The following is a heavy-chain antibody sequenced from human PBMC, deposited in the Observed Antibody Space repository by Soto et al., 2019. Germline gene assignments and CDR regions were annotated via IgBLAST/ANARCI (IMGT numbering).Heavy chain of an antibody. V-gene: IGHV1-2*04. Sequence: QVQLVQSGAEVKKPGASVKVSCKASGYTFTAYYMHWVRQAPGQGLEWMGWINPNRGGTNYAQKFQGWVTMTRDTSISTAYMELSRLRSDDTAVYYCARGGRMVRGAANWFDPWGQGTLVTVSS. CDR1: GYTFTAYY. J-gene: IGHJ5*02. CDR2: INPNRGGT. D-gene: IGHD3-10*01. CDR3: ARGGRMVRGAANWFDP.